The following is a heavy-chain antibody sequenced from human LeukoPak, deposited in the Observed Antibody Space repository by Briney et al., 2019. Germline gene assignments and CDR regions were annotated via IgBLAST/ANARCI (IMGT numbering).Heavy chain of an antibody. J-gene: IGHJ4*02. V-gene: IGHV3-11*04. Sequence: PGGSLRLSCAASGFNIRDHYMGWIRQAPGKGLEWVSYLSGALNFIYYADSVKGRFTISRDIANNSLSLQMTGLRADDTAIYFCVRPEDLGTLYYWGQGILVTVSS. CDR1: GFNIRDHY. CDR3: VRPEDLGTLYY. CDR2: LSGALNFI. D-gene: IGHD1-14*01.